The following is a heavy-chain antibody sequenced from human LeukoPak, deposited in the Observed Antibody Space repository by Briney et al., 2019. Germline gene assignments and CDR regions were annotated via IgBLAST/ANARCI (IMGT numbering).Heavy chain of an antibody. CDR2: IKQDGSEK. V-gene: IGHV3-7*01. CDR1: GFTFSSYW. CDR3: ARDGRLGELSLYLDY. J-gene: IGHJ4*02. D-gene: IGHD3-16*02. Sequence: PGGSLRLSCAASGFTFSSYWMSWVRQAPGKGLEWVANIKQDGSEKYYVDSVKGRFTISRDNAKNSLYLQMNSLRAEDTAVYYCARDGRLGELSLYLDYWGQGTLVTVSS.